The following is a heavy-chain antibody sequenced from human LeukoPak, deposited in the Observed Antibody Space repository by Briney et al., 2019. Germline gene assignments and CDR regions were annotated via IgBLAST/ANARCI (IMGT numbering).Heavy chain of an antibody. Sequence: PGGSLRLSCAASGFTFDDYAMHWVRQAPGKGLEWVSGISWNSGSIGYADSVKGRFTISRDNAKNSLYLQMNSLRAEDMALYYCAKSTIFGVYYFDYWGQGTLVTVSS. CDR1: GFTFDDYA. J-gene: IGHJ4*02. D-gene: IGHD3-3*01. V-gene: IGHV3-9*03. CDR3: AKSTIFGVYYFDY. CDR2: ISWNSGSI.